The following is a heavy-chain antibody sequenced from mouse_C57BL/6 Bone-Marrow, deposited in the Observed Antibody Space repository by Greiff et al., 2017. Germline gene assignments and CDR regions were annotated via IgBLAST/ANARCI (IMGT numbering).Heavy chain of an antibody. CDR2: IDPSDSET. J-gene: IGHJ3*01. CDR1: GYTFTSYW. D-gene: IGHD3-2*02. CDR3: ARGGTAQATPFAY. V-gene: IGHV1-61*01. Sequence: QVQFQQPGAELVRPGSSVKLSCKASGYTFTSYWMDWVKQRPGQGLEWIGNIDPSDSETHYNQKFKDKATLTVDKSSNTAYMQLSSLTSEDSAVYYCARGGTAQATPFAYWGQGTLVTVSA.